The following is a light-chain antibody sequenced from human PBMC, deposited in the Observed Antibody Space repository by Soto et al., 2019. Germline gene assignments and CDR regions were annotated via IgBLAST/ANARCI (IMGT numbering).Light chain of an antibody. CDR2: GVT. Sequence: QSVLTQPPSASGSPGQSLTFSCTGTSSDVGRYDYVSWYQQHPGKAPKLLIYGVTKRPSGVPDRFSGSKSGNTASLTVSGLQTEDEAYYYCNSYAGSNIYVFGTGTKVTVL. CDR1: SSDVGRYDY. V-gene: IGLV2-8*01. J-gene: IGLJ1*01. CDR3: NSYAGSNIYV.